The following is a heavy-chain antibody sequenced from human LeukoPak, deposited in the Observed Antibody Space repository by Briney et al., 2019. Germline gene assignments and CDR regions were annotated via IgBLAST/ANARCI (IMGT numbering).Heavy chain of an antibody. D-gene: IGHD2/OR15-2a*01. CDR3: ARHGDYASTTYDFDY. CDR2: IYYSGST. V-gene: IGHV4-59*08. Sequence: SETLSLTCTVSGGSISGSYWSWIRQPPGEGLEWIGYIYYSGSTNYNPSLGRRVTISVDTSKNQFSLKLSSVTAADTAVYYCARHGDYASTTYDFDYWGQGTLVTVSS. CDR1: GGSISGSY. J-gene: IGHJ4*02.